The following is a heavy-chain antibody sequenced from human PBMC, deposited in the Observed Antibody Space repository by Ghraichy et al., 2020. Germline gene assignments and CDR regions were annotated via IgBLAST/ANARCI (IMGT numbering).Heavy chain of an antibody. D-gene: IGHD2-2*01. Sequence: LSLTCAASGFTFSPAWMSWVRQAPGKGLEWVGRIESKTEGGTTDYAAPVKGRFTISRDDSKNTLYLQMNSLKTEDTAMNYCATDCTRDICSGNWGQGTLVTVSS. CDR3: ATDCTRDICSGN. J-gene: IGHJ4*02. V-gene: IGHV3-15*04. CDR2: IESKTEGGTT. CDR1: GFTFSPAW.